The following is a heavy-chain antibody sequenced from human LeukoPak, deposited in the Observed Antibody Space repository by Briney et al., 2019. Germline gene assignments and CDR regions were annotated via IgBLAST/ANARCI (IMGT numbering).Heavy chain of an antibody. V-gene: IGHV3-23*01. J-gene: IGHJ4*02. CDR2: ISGSGGST. D-gene: IGHD6-19*01. CDR3: AKSGDSSGWYRYYFDY. Sequence: PGGSLRLSCAASGFTFSSYAMSWVRQAPGKGLEWVSAISGSGGSTYYADSVKGRFTISRDNSKNTLYLQMNSLRAEDTAVYYCAKSGDSSGWYRYYFDYWGQGTLVTVSS. CDR1: GFTFSSYA.